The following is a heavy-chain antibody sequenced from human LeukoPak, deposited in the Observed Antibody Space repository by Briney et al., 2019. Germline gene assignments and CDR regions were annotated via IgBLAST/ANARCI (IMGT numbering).Heavy chain of an antibody. V-gene: IGHV4-34*01. CDR3: ARDAHSWLVTGWFDP. J-gene: IGHJ5*02. CDR1: GGSFSGYY. Sequence: SETLSLTCAVYGGSFSGYYWSWIRQPPGKGLEWIGEINHSGSTNYNPSLKSRVTISVDTSKNQFSLKLSSVTAADTAVYYCARDAHSWLVTGWFDPWGQGTLVTVSS. D-gene: IGHD6-19*01. CDR2: INHSGST.